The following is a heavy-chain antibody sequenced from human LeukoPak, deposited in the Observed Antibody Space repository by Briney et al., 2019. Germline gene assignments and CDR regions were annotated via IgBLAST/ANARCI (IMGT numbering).Heavy chain of an antibody. CDR2: IIPIFGTA. D-gene: IGHD3-10*01. Sequence: GASVKVSCKASGYTFTGYYMHWVRQAPGQGLEWMGGIIPIFGTADYAQKFQGRVTITADESTSTAYMELSSLISEDTAVFYCAVRWSSGSYLYWGQGTLVTVSS. V-gene: IGHV1-69*13. J-gene: IGHJ4*02. CDR1: GYTFTGYY. CDR3: AVRWSSGSYLY.